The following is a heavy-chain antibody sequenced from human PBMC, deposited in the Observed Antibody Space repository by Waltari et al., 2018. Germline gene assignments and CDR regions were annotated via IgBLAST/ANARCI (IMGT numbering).Heavy chain of an antibody. CDR2: INHSGST. J-gene: IGHJ4*02. Sequence: QVQLQQWGAGLLKPSETLSLTCAVYGGSFSGYYWSWIRQPPGKGLEWNGEINHSGSTNYSPTRESRVTISVDTSKNQFSLKLGSVTAADAAVYYCARGVRYTAFWGQGTLVTVSS. D-gene: IGHD5-18*01. CDR3: ARGVRYTAF. CDR1: GGSFSGYY. V-gene: IGHV4-34*01.